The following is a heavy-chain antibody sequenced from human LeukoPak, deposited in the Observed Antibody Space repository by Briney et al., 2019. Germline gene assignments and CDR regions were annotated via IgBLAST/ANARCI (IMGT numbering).Heavy chain of an antibody. CDR2: ISSSSSYI. CDR3: AREVVVPAAAYYMDV. J-gene: IGHJ6*03. D-gene: IGHD2-2*01. Sequence: GGSLRLSCAASGFTFSSYSMNWVRQAPGKGLEWVSSISSSSSYIYYADSVKGRFTISRDNAKNSLYLQTNSLRAEDTAVYYCAREVVVPAAAYYMDVWGKGATVTVSS. V-gene: IGHV3-21*01. CDR1: GFTFSSYS.